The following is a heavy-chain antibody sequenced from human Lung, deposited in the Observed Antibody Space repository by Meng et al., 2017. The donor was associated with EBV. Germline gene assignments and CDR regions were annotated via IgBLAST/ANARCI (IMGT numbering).Heavy chain of an antibody. CDR2: IYYSGST. V-gene: IGHV4-31*01. CDR1: GGSISRSSYY. Sequence: QGQFRGAGPGLAKPSETLALTCTVSGGSISRSSYYWGWIRQPPGKGLEWIGYIYYSGSTYYNPSLKSLVTISVDTSKNQFSLKLSSVTAADTAVYYCARVVAGRYNWFDPWGQGTLVTVSS. D-gene: IGHD6-6*01. J-gene: IGHJ5*02. CDR3: ARVVAGRYNWFDP.